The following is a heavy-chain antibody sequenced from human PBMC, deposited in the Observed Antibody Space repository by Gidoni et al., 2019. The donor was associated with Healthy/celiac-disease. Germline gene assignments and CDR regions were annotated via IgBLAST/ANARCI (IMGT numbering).Heavy chain of an antibody. CDR1: GFTFSSYG. V-gene: IGHV3-30*18. Sequence: QVQLVESGGGVVQPGRSLRLSCAASGFTFSSYGMHWVRQAPGQGLEWLAVISYDGSNKYYADSVKGRFTITRDNSKNTLYLQMNSLRAEDTAVYYCAKSEQWLSQDYYYGMDVWGQGTTVTVSS. J-gene: IGHJ6*02. CDR3: AKSEQWLSQDYYYGMDV. CDR2: ISYDGSNK. D-gene: IGHD6-19*01.